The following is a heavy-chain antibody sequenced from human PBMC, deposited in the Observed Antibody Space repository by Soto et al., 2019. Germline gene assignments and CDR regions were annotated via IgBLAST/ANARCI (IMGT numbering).Heavy chain of an antibody. CDR3: ARHSSGWYGYYYGMDV. V-gene: IGHV1-69*02. D-gene: IGHD6-19*01. J-gene: IGHJ6*02. Sequence: ASVKVSCKASGGTFSSYTISWVRQAPGQGLEWMGRIIPILGIANYAQKFQGRVTMTRDTSTSTVYMELSSLRSEDTAVYYCARHSSGWYGYYYGMDVWGQGTTVTVSS. CDR1: GGTFSSYT. CDR2: IIPILGIA.